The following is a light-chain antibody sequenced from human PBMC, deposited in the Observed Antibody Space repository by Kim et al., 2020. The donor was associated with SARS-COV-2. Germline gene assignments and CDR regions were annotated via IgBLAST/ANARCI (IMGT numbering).Light chain of an antibody. CDR3: QQYSSSPAT. Sequence: YPGARATLSCRASQRVSSNYLAWYQQKPGQAPRLLIYGASSRATGIPDRFSGSGSGTDFTLTITRLEPEDFAVYYCQQYSSSPATFGQGTKVDIK. CDR2: GAS. J-gene: IGKJ1*01. V-gene: IGKV3-20*01. CDR1: QRVSSNY.